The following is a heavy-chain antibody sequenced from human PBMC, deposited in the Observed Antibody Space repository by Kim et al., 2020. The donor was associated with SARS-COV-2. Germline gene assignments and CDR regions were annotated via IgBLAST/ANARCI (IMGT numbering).Heavy chain of an antibody. CDR2: IIPIFGTA. Sequence: SVKVSCKASGGTFSSYAISWVRQAPGQGLEWMGGIIPIFGTANYAQKFQGRVTITADESTSTAYMELSSLRSEDTAVYYCARVPEQQLGYYYYYGMDVWGQGTTVTVSS. CDR1: GGTFSSYA. CDR3: ARVPEQQLGYYYYYGMDV. D-gene: IGHD6-13*01. J-gene: IGHJ6*02. V-gene: IGHV1-69*13.